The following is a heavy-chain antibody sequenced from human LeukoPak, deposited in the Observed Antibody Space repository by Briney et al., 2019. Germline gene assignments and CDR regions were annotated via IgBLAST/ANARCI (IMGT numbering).Heavy chain of an antibody. CDR2: INHSGST. J-gene: IGHJ4*02. D-gene: IGHD3-22*01. V-gene: IGHV4-34*01. CDR1: CGSFSGYY. CDR3: ARHSPYYYDSSGLDY. Sequence: SETLSLTCAVYCGSFSGYYWSWIRQPPGKGLEWIGEINHSGSTNHNPSLKSRVTISVDTSKNQFSLKLSSVTAADTAVYYCARHSPYYYDSSGLDYWGQGTLVTVSS.